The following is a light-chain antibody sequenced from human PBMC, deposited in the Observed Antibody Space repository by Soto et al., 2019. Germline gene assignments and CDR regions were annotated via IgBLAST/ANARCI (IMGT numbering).Light chain of an antibody. CDR1: QSISRW. V-gene: IGKV1-5*03. J-gene: IGKJ2*01. Sequence: DIQMTQSPSTLYASVGDRVNITCRASQSISRWLAWYQQKPGKAPKLLIYKASTLESGVPSRFSGSGSGTEFTLTISSLQPDDFATYYCQRYEDYSVNTFGQGTKLEIK. CDR2: KAS. CDR3: QRYEDYSVNT.